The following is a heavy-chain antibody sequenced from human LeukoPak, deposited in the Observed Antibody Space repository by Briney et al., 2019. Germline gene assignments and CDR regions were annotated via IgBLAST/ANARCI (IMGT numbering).Heavy chain of an antibody. CDR1: GFTFSSYW. CDR3: ARVMRGVVVTAIYYYYGMDV. Sequence: GGSLRLSCAASGFTFSSYWMSWVRQAPGKGLKGGANIKQDGSEKYYVDSVKGRFTISRDNAKNSLYLQMDSLRAEDTAVYYCARVMRGVVVTAIYYYYGMDVWGQGTTVTVSS. V-gene: IGHV3-7*01. J-gene: IGHJ6*02. D-gene: IGHD2-21*02. CDR2: IKQDGSEK.